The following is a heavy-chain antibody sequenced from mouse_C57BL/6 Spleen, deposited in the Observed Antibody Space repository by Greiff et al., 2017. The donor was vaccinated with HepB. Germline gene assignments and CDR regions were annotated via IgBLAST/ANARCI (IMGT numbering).Heavy chain of an antibody. J-gene: IGHJ2*01. V-gene: IGHV5-17*01. CDR1: GFTFSDYG. Sequence: EVKLVESGGGLVKPGGSLKLSCAASGFTFSDYGMHWVRQAPEKGLEWVAYISSGSSTIYYADTVKGRFTISRDNAKNTLFLQMTSLRSEDTPMYYCARGSCHYFDYWGQGTTLTVSS. CDR3: ARGSCHYFDY. D-gene: IGHD1-3*01. CDR2: ISSGSSTI.